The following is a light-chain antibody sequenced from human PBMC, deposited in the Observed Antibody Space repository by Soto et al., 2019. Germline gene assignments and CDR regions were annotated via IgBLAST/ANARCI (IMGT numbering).Light chain of an antibody. Sequence: IVMTQSPDSLAVSLGERATINCKSRQSVFYSSNNRNDLAWYQQKPGQPPKLLIYWASTRESGVPDRFSGRGSVTDFTLTISSLQADDVAVYYCQPYDSTPLPFGGGTKVEIK. CDR1: QSVFYSSNNRND. J-gene: IGKJ4*01. CDR3: QPYDSTPLP. CDR2: WAS. V-gene: IGKV4-1*01.